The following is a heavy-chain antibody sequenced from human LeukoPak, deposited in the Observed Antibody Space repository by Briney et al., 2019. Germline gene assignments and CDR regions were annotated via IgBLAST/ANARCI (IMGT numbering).Heavy chain of an antibody. J-gene: IGHJ4*02. Sequence: PGGSLRLSCAASGFTFSSYAMSWVRQPPGKGLEWIGSIYYSGSTYYNPSLKSRVTISVDTSKNQFSLKLSSVTAADTAVYYCANGVLGYCSSTSCPLSPFDYWGQGTLVTVSS. CDR3: ANGVLGYCSSTSCPLSPFDY. D-gene: IGHD2-2*01. CDR2: IYYSGST. V-gene: IGHV4-39*01. CDR1: GFTFSSYA.